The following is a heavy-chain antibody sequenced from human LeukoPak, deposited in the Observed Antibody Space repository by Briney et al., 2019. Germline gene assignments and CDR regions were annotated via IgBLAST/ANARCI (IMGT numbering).Heavy chain of an antibody. D-gene: IGHD6-19*01. J-gene: IGHJ4*02. CDR1: GGTFSSYA. V-gene: IGHV1-69*06. Sequence: ASVKVSCKASGGTFSSYAISWVRQAPGQGLEWMGGIIPIFGTANYAQKFQGRVTITADKSTSTAYMELSSLRSEDTAVYYCARGYSSGWNPLDYWGQGTLVTVSS. CDR2: IIPIFGTA. CDR3: ARGYSSGWNPLDY.